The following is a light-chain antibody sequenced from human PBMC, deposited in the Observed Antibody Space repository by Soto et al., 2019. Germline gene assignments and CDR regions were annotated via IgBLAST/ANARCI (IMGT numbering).Light chain of an antibody. CDR3: QKYTRAPFT. J-gene: IGKJ3*01. Sequence: DIQMTQSPSSLSAAVGDRVTITCRASQGIDTYLAWYQQKPGKVPKLLIYAASTLQSGVPSRFSGSGSGTAFTLTISSLQPEDVATYYCQKYTRAPFTFGPGTKVDIK. V-gene: IGKV1-27*01. CDR1: QGIDTY. CDR2: AAS.